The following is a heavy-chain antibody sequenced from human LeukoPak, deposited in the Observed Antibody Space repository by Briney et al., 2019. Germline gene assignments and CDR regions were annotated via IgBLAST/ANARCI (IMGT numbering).Heavy chain of an antibody. CDR2: IIPIFGTA. J-gene: IGHJ5*02. CDR1: GGTFSSYA. Sequence: GSSVNVSCKASGGTFSSYAISWVRQAPGQGLEWMGGIIPIFGTANYAQKFQGRVTITADESTSTAYMELSSLRSEDTAVYYCARDPSGYYDFWSGYYKGDGWFDPWGQGTLVTVSS. CDR3: ARDPSGYYDFWSGYYKGDGWFDP. V-gene: IGHV1-69*01. D-gene: IGHD3-3*01.